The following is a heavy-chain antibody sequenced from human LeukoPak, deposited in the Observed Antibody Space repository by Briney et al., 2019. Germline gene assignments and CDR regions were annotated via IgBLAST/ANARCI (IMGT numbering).Heavy chain of an antibody. CDR1: GFTFSSYW. CDR2: IKTDGSEK. Sequence: GGSLRRSCAASGFTFSSYWMSWVRQVPGKGLEWVANIKTDGSEKYYVDSVKGRFTISRDNAKDSLFLQMNSLRAEDTAVYYCARGARLWGQGTLVTVSS. J-gene: IGHJ4*02. V-gene: IGHV3-7*01. CDR3: ARGARL.